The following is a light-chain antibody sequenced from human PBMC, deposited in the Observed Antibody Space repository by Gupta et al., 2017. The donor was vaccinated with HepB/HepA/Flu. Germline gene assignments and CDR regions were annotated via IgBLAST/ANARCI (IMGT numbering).Light chain of an antibody. CDR2: YAS. CDR3: QQRSNWPAIT. V-gene: IGKV3-11*01. Sequence: DIQLTQSPATLSLSPGERATLSCRASQSVSSYLAWYQQKPGQAPRLLIYYASNTATGIPARFIGSGSGTDFTLTISSLEPEDFAVYYCQQRSNWPAITFGQGTRLEIK. CDR1: QSVSSY. J-gene: IGKJ5*01.